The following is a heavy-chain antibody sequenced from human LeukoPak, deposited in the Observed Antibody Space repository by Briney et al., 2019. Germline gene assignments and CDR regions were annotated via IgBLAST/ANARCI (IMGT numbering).Heavy chain of an antibody. Sequence: SETLSLTCTVSGGSISSYYWSWIRQPPGKGLEWIGYIYYSGSTNYNPSLKSRVTISVDKSKNQFSLKLSSVTAADTAVYYCARKYCSGGSCSTLYWGQGTLVTVSS. J-gene: IGHJ4*02. CDR1: GGSISSYY. CDR3: ARKYCSGGSCSTLY. D-gene: IGHD2-15*01. V-gene: IGHV4-59*12. CDR2: IYYSGST.